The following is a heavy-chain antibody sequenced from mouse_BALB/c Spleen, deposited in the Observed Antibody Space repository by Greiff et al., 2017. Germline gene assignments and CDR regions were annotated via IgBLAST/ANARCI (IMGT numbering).Heavy chain of an antibody. V-gene: IGHV5-17*02. J-gene: IGHJ3*01. CDR1: GFTFSSFG. CDR3: ARDGYDAAFAY. Sequence: EVKVVESGGGLVQPGGSRKLSCAASGFTFSSFGMHWVRQAPEKGLEWVAYISSGSSTIYYADTVKGRFTISRDNPKNTLFLQMTSLRSEDTAMYYCARDGYDAAFAYWGQGTLVTVSA. D-gene: IGHD2-2*01. CDR2: ISSGSSTI.